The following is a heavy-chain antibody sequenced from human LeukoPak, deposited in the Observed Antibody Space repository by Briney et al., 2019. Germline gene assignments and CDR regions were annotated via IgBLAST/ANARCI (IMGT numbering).Heavy chain of an antibody. V-gene: IGHV1-18*01. J-gene: IGHJ4*02. CDR1: GYTFTSYG. CDR3: ARENSSSWYDPYYYFDY. Sequence: ASVKVSCKASGYTFTSYGISWVRQAPGQGLEWMGWISAYNGNTNYAQKLQGRVTMTTDTSTSTAYMELRSLRPDDTAVYYCARENSSSWYDPYYYFDYWGQGTLVTVSS. CDR2: ISAYNGNT. D-gene: IGHD6-13*01.